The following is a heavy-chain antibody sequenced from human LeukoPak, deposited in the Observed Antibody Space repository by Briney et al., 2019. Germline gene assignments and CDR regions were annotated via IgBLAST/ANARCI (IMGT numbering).Heavy chain of an antibody. D-gene: IGHD2-21*02. CDR2: IKSKTGGGTT. Sequence: GGSLRLSCAASGFTFSNAWMSWVRQAPGKGLEWVGRIKSKTGGGTTDYAAPVKGRFTISRDDSKNTLYLQMNSLKTEDTAVYYCTTDWGVVVTAPNYDLTGGDYWGQGTLVTVSS. CDR3: TTDWGVVVTAPNYDLTGGDY. V-gene: IGHV3-15*01. CDR1: GFTFSNAW. J-gene: IGHJ4*02.